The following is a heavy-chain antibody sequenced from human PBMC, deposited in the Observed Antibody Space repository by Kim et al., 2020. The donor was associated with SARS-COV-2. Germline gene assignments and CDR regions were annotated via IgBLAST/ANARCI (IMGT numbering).Heavy chain of an antibody. V-gene: IGHV3-23*01. Sequence: GGSLRLSCAASGFTFSSYAMSWVRQAPGKGLQWVSAISGSDGSTYYADSVKGRFTISRDNSKNTLYLQMNSLRAEDTAVYYCAKQGHPYYFDYWGQGTLVTVSS. J-gene: IGHJ4*02. CDR2: ISGSDGST. CDR3: AKQGHPYYFDY. CDR1: GFTFSSYA.